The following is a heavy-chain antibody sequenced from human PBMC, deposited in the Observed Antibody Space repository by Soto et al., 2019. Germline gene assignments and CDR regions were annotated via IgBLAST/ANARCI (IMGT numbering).Heavy chain of an antibody. CDR1: GFTFSRYL. D-gene: IGHD5-18*01. CDR3: ARGDTPMITGMDSFDI. CDR2: IKQDGTEK. Sequence: PGGSLRLSCAASGFTFSRYLMNWVRKSPGKGLEWVANIKQDGTEKNYVDSVKGRFTISRDNARNSLYLQMDSLRAEDTAVYFCARGDTPMITGMDSFDIWGQGTMVT. V-gene: IGHV3-7*01. J-gene: IGHJ3*02.